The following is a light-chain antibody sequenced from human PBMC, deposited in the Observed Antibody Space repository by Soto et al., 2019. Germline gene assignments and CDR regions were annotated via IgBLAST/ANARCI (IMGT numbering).Light chain of an antibody. V-gene: IGLV2-14*03. CDR1: SSDVGGHNF. CDR3: SSFTITNALV. CDR2: DVT. Sequence: QSVLTQPASVSGSPGQSITISCTGTSSDVGGHNFVSWFQQHPGKAPKVILTDVTNRPSGVSNRFSGSKSGNTASLTISGLQSEDEADYYCSSFTITNALVFGGGTKVTVL. J-gene: IGLJ2*01.